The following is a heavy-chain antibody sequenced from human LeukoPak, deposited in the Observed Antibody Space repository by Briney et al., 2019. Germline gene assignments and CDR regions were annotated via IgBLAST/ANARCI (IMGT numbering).Heavy chain of an antibody. CDR1: GFPFSSYG. V-gene: IGHV3-33*01. CDR3: ARSLAADY. D-gene: IGHD6-13*01. CDR2: IWYDGSNK. Sequence: PGGSLRLSCAASGFPFSSYGMHWSRKAQGKGLEWVAVIWYDGSNKYYADSVKGRFTISRDNSKNTLYLQMNSLRAEDTAVYYCARSLAADYWGQGTLVTVSS. J-gene: IGHJ4*02.